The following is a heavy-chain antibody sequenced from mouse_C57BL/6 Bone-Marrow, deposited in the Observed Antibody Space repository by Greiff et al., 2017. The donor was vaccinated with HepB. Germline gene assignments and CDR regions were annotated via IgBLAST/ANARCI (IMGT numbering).Heavy chain of an antibody. CDR2: IDPDNGDT. V-gene: IGHV14-4*01. Sequence: EVQLQQSGAELVRPGASVKLSCTASGFNIKDDYMHWVKQRPEQGLEWIGWIDPDNGDTEYASKFQGKATITADTSSNTAYLQLSILTSEDTAVYYGTPYYSNLYYWGQGTTLTVSS. CDR1: GFNIKDDY. CDR3: TPYYSNLYY. D-gene: IGHD2-5*01. J-gene: IGHJ2*01.